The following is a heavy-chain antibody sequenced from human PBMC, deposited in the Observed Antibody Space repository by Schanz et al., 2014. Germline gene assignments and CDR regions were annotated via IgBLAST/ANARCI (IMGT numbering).Heavy chain of an antibody. CDR3: ARGAAVGIWWYFDY. Sequence: QVQLQESGPGLVKPSQTLTLTCAVSGGSMSSGGYSWSWIRQPPGKGLEWIGYIYYSGSTYYNPSRKIRLPISVNTSKTPFPLKLSSGTAADTAVYYCARGAAVGIWWYFDYWGQGTLVSVSS. CDR2: IYYSGST. J-gene: IGHJ4*02. D-gene: IGHD6-13*01. CDR1: GGSMSSGGYS. V-gene: IGHV4-30-4*07.